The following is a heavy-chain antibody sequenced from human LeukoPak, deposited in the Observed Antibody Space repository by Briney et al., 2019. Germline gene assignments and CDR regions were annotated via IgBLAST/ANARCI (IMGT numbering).Heavy chain of an antibody. D-gene: IGHD1-1*01. J-gene: IGHJ5*02. V-gene: IGHV1-18*01. CDR3: ARDTRSANWFDP. CDR1: GYTFTSYG. Sequence: ASVKVSCKASGYTFTSYGISWVRQAPGQGLEWMGWISAYNGNTHYAQKLQGRVTMTRDTSISTAYMELSRLRSDDTAVYYCARDTRSANWFDPWGQGTLVTVSS. CDR2: ISAYNGNT.